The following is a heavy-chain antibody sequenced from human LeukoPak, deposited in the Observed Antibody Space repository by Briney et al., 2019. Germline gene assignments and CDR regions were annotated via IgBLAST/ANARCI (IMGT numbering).Heavy chain of an antibody. D-gene: IGHD3-22*01. Sequence: SVKVSCKASGGTFSSYAISWVRQAPGQGLEWMGGIIPIFGTANYAQKFQGRVTITADKSTSTAYMELSSLRSEDTAVYVCATVTSVYDSRGDVWAPDFYSDYWGQGTLVTVSS. CDR2: IIPIFGTA. CDR3: ATVTSVYDSRGDVWAPDFYSDY. J-gene: IGHJ4*02. CDR1: GGTFSSYA. V-gene: IGHV1-69*06.